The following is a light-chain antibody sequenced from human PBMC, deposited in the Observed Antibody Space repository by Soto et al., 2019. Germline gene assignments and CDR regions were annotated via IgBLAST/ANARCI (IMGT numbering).Light chain of an antibody. CDR3: QHYHTWPYT. CDR2: GAS. Sequence: EIVMTQSPVTLSVSPGERATLSCRASQSVSSNLAWYQQKPGQAPRLLIYGASTRATGIPARFGGSGSGTEFTLTISSVQSEAFAVYFCQHYHTWPYTFGQGTKLEIK. V-gene: IGKV3-15*01. CDR1: QSVSSN. J-gene: IGKJ2*01.